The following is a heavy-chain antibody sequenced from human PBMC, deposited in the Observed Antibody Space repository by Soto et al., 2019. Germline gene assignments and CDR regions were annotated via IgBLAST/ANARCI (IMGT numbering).Heavy chain of an antibody. V-gene: IGHV1-2*04. CDR1: GYTFTGYY. J-gene: IGHJ6*03. CDR3: ARGDCSGGSCYTNYYYYMDV. D-gene: IGHD2-15*01. Sequence: ASVKVSCKASGYTFTGYYMHWVRQAPGQGLEWMGWINPNSGGTNYAQKFQGWVTMTRDTSISTAYMELSRLRSDDTAVYYCARGDCSGGSCYTNYYYYMDVWGKGTTVTVSS. CDR2: INPNSGGT.